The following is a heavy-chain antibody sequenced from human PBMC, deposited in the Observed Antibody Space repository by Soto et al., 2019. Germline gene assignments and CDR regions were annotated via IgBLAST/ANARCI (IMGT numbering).Heavy chain of an antibody. CDR3: AREGKWPRCYFDY. V-gene: IGHV3-30-3*01. CDR1: GFTFSSYA. J-gene: IGHJ4*02. D-gene: IGHD5-12*01. CDR2: ISYDGSNK. Sequence: QVQLVESGGGVVQPGRSLRLSCAASGFTFSSYAMHWVRQAPGKGLEWVAVISYDGSNKYYADSVKGRFTISRDNSKNTLYLQMNSLRAEDTAVYYCAREGKWPRCYFDYWGQRTLVTVSS.